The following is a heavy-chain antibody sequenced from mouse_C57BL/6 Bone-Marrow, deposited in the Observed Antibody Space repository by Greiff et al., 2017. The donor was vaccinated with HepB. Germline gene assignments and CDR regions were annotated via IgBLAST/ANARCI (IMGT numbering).Heavy chain of an antibody. CDR2: INPGSGGT. CDR3: ARRIPMKYYFDY. Sequence: VQLQQSGAELVRPGTSVKVSCKASGYAFTNYLIEWVKQRPGQGLEWIGVINPGSGGTNYNEKFKGKVTLTADKSSSTAYMQLSSLTSEDSAVYFCARRIPMKYYFDYWGQGTTLTVSS. J-gene: IGHJ2*01. V-gene: IGHV1-54*01. CDR1: GYAFTNYL.